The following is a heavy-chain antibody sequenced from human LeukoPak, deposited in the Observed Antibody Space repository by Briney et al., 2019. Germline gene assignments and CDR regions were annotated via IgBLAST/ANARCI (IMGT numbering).Heavy chain of an antibody. CDR2: IYHSGST. V-gene: IGHV4-30-2*01. D-gene: IGHD2-8*01. CDR3: ARGDIVLMVSDAFDI. CDR1: GGSISSGGYS. Sequence: SQTLSLTCAVSGGSISSGGYSWSWIRPPPGKGLGWIGYIYHSGSTYYNPSLKSRVTISVDRSKNQFSLKLSSVTAADTAVYYCARGDIVLMVSDAFDIWGQGTMVTVSS. J-gene: IGHJ3*02.